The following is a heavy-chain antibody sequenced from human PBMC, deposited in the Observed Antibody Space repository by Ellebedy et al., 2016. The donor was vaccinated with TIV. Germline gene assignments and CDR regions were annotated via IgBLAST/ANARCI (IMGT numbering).Heavy chain of an antibody. Sequence: PGGSLRLSCAASGLTFRIYGMHWIRQAPGRGLEWVAGIWFDAIKEYDADSVKGRFTITRDNSKNTLFLQMNSLRPEDTALYYCGSAFSYSWFDYWGQGTLVSVSS. CDR1: GLTFRIYG. CDR3: GSAFSYSWFDY. V-gene: IGHV3-33*01. CDR2: IWFDAIKE. D-gene: IGHD3-16*02. J-gene: IGHJ4*02.